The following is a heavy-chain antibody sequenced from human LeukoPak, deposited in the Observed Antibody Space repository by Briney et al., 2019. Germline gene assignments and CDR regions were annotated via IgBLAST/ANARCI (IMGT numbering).Heavy chain of an antibody. J-gene: IGHJ4*02. V-gene: IGHV3-7*01. CDR3: ARIYGDYVLYYFDY. Sequence: GGSLRLSCAASGFTFSSYWMSWVRQAPGKGLEWMANIKQDGSEKYYVDSVKGRFTISRDNAKNSLYLQMNSLRAEDTAVYYCARIYGDYVLYYFDYWGQGTLVTVSS. D-gene: IGHD4-17*01. CDR2: IKQDGSEK. CDR1: GFTFSSYW.